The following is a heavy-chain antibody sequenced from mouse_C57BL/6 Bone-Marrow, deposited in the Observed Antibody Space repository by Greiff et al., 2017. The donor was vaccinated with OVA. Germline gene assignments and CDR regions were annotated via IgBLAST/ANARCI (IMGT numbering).Heavy chain of an antibody. V-gene: IGHV1-9*01. CDR1: GYTFTGYW. J-gene: IGHJ4*01. CDR3: ASPRPLYYYAMDY. CDR2: ILPGSGST. Sequence: VQLQQSGAELLKPGASVKLSCKATGYTFTGYWLEWVKQRPGHGLEWIGEILPGSGSTNYNEKFKGKATLPADTSSNTAYMQLSSLTTEDSAIYYCASPRPLYYYAMDYWGQGTSVTVSS.